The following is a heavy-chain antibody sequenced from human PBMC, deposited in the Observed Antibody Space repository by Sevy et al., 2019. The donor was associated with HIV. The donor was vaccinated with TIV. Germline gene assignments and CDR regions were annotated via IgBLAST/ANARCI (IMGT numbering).Heavy chain of an antibody. Sequence: GGSLRLSCAASGFTVSSNYMSWVRQAPGKGLEWVSIIYSGGSTYYADSVKGRFTISRDNSKNTLYLQMNSLRAEDTAVYYCARERFTLGYCSGGSCPSWGQGTLLTVSS. CDR3: ARERFTLGYCSGGSCPS. CDR1: GFTVSSNY. J-gene: IGHJ5*02. V-gene: IGHV3-66*01. D-gene: IGHD2-15*01. CDR2: IYSGGST.